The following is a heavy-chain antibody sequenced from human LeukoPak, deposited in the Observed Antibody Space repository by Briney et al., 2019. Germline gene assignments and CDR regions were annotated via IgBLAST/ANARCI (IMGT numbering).Heavy chain of an antibody. D-gene: IGHD3-9*01. CDR2: IYYSGST. CDR3: ARVGLLDDILTGRFDY. CDR1: GGFISSYY. J-gene: IGHJ4*02. V-gene: IGHV4-59*01. Sequence: PSETLSLTCTVSGGFISSYYWSWIRQPPGKGLEWIGYIYYSGSTNYNPSLKSRVTISVDTSNNHFSLQLSTVNAADTAVYYCARVGLLDDILTGRFDYWGQGTLVTVSS.